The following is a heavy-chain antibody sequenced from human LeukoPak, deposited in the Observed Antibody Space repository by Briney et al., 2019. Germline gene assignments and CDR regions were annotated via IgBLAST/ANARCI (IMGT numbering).Heavy chain of an antibody. J-gene: IGHJ5*02. CDR1: GGSISSSSYY. V-gene: IGHV4-39*01. CDR2: IYYSGGT. CDR3: ASPRLTLVRGLDP. D-gene: IGHD3-10*01. Sequence: SETLSLTCTVCGGSISSSSYYWCWIRQPPGKVLEWIGSIYYSGGTYYNPSLKSRSTISVDTSKNQFSLKLSFVTAAETAVYYCASPRLTLVRGLDPRGQGTRVPVSS.